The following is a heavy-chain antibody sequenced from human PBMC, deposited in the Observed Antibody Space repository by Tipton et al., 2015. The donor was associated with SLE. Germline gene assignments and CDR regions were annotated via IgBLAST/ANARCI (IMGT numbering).Heavy chain of an antibody. Sequence: TLSLTCTVSGGSISSSSYYWGWIRQPPGKGLEWIGGSYYSGSTYYNPSLKSRVTISVDTSKNQFSLKLSSVTAADTAVYYCARREYSSSGDAFDIWGQGTMVTVSS. D-gene: IGHD6-6*01. CDR2: SYYSGST. J-gene: IGHJ3*02. CDR3: ARREYSSSGDAFDI. V-gene: IGHV4-39*07. CDR1: GGSISSSSYY.